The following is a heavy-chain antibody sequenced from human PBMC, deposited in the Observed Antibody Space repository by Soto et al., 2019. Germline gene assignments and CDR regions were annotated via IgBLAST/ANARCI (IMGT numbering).Heavy chain of an antibody. D-gene: IGHD6-19*01. CDR3: AKNSGIAVAAHYYFDY. CDR1: GFTFSRYA. Sequence: GGSLRLSCAASGFTFSRYAMSWVRQSPGKGLARVSAISGSGGSTYYAYSVNGRCTISRDNSKNTLYLQMNSLRAEDTAVYYCAKNSGIAVAAHYYFDYWGQGTLVTVSS. V-gene: IGHV3-23*01. CDR2: ISGSGGST. J-gene: IGHJ4*02.